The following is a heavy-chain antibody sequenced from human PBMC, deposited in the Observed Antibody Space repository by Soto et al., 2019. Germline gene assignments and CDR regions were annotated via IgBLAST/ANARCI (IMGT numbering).Heavy chain of an antibody. D-gene: IGHD5-18*01. Sequence: QVQLQESGPGLVKPSQTLSLTCTVSGGSISSGGYYWSWIRQHPGKGLEWIGYIYYSGSTYYNPSLKRRVTLSVDTSKNQFSRKLSSVTAADTAVYYCARRRENGSYGYWYFDLWGRGTLVTVSS. J-gene: IGHJ2*01. CDR2: IYYSGST. CDR1: GGSISSGGYY. V-gene: IGHV4-31*03. CDR3: ARRRENGSYGYWYFDL.